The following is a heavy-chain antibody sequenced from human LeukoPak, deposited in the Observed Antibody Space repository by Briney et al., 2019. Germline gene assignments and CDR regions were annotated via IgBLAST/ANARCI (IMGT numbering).Heavy chain of an antibody. Sequence: GGSLRLPCAASGFTFNSYAMICVRQAPEKGREGVATIRGSGGGTHYADSVKGRFTISRDDSKNTLYLQMNSLRAEDTAVYYCAKDLGRYRNNYFDYWGQGTLVTVSS. V-gene: IGHV3-23*01. CDR1: GFTFNSYA. J-gene: IGHJ4*02. CDR3: AKDLGRYRNNYFDY. D-gene: IGHD1-26*01. CDR2: IRGSGGGT.